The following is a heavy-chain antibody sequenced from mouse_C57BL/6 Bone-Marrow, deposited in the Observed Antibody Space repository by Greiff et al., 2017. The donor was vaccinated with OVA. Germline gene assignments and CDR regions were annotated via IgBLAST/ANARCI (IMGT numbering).Heavy chain of an antibody. V-gene: IGHV5-6*01. CDR2: ISSGGSYP. CDR1: GFTFSSYG. CDR3: ARLVRAWFAY. Sequence: EVKLMESGGDLVKPGGSLKLSCAASGFTFSSYGMSWVRQTPDKRLEWVATISSGGSYPYYPDSVKGRFTISRDNAKNTLYLQMSSLKSEDTAMYYCARLVRAWFAYWGQGTLVTVSA. J-gene: IGHJ3*01.